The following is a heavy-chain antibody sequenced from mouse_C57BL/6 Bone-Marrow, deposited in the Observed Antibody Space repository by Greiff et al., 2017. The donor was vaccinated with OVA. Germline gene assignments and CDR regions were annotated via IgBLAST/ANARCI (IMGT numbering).Heavy chain of an antibody. CDR2: IWSGGST. CDR3: ARLTGTRAWFAY. CDR1: GFSLTSYG. D-gene: IGHD4-1*01. J-gene: IGHJ3*01. V-gene: IGHV2-2*01. Sequence: VKLQESGPGLVQPSQSLSITCTVSGFSLTSYGVHWVRQSPGKGLEWLGVIWSGGSTDYNAAFISRLSISKDNSKSQVFFKMNSLQADDTAIYYCARLTGTRAWFAYWGQGTLVTVSA.